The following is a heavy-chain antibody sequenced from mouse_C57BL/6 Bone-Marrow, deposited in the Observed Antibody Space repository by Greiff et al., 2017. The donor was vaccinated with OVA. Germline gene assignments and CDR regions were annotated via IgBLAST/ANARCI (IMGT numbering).Heavy chain of an antibody. CDR2: IYPRSGNT. D-gene: IGHD1-1*01. Sequence: VQLQQSGAELARPGASVKLSCKASGYTFTSYGISWVKQRTGQGLEWIGEIYPRSGNTYYNEKFKGKATLTADKSSSTAYMELRSLTSEDSAVYFCARSFITTVVVPMDYWGQGTSVTVSS. CDR1: GYTFTSYG. J-gene: IGHJ4*01. CDR3: ARSFITTVVVPMDY. V-gene: IGHV1-81*01.